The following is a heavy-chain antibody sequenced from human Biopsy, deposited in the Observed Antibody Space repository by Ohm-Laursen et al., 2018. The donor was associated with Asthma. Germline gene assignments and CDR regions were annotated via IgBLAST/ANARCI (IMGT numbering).Heavy chain of an antibody. CDR1: GFAFSTYG. CDR3: AKRRGYSGHDNDY. J-gene: IGHJ4*02. CDR2: ISYDGNHK. D-gene: IGHD5-12*01. Sequence: SLRLSCTASGFAFSTYGMHWVRQAPGKGLEWVAVISYDGNHKFYEDSVKGRFTISRDNSKDTLYLQMNSLRTEDTAVYYCAKRRGYSGHDNDYWGQGTLVIVSS. V-gene: IGHV3-30*18.